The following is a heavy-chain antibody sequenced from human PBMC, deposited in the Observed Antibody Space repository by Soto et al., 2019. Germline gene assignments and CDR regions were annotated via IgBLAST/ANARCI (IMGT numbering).Heavy chain of an antibody. J-gene: IGHJ4*02. CDR2: ISAYNGNT. CDR3: AREKRGNSSSMNDY. CDR1: GYTFTSYG. V-gene: IGHV1-18*04. D-gene: IGHD6-6*01. Sequence: ASVNVSCKASGYTFTSYGISWVRQAPGQGLEWMGWISAYNGNTNYAQKLQGRVTMTTDTSTSTAYMELRSLRSDDTAVYYCAREKRGNSSSMNDYWGQGTLVTVSS.